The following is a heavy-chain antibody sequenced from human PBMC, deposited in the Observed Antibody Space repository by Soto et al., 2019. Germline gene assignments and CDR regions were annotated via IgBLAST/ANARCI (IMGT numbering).Heavy chain of an antibody. V-gene: IGHV1-18*04. CDR2: VSPHNDNR. D-gene: IGHD5-18*01. CDR3: ARAKYLDTRTAFDV. Sequence: QVQLVQSGAALKRPGASVRLSCKASGYRFTSDAIVWVRQAPGQGLEWMGWVSPHNDNRNYAQKFRDRVTMTTDTSTRTAHMELRSLRYDDTAVYYCARAKYLDTRTAFDVWGQGTLVTVS. CDR1: GYRFTSDA. J-gene: IGHJ3*01.